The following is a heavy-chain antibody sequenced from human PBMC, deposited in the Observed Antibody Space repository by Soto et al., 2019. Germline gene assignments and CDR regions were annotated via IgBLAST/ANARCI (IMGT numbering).Heavy chain of an antibody. CDR3: ARDIGFDYVN. D-gene: IGHD3-16*01. J-gene: IGHJ4*02. Sequence: RHLSLSCAVSGFNVRRYWMSWVRQAPGKGLEWVASIKEDGSEIYYLQSVRGRFAISRDSAGNALQLAMNYLSAEDTATYFCARDIGFDYVNWGQGTLVTVSS. V-gene: IGHV3-7*01. CDR1: GFNVRRYW. CDR2: IKEDGSEI.